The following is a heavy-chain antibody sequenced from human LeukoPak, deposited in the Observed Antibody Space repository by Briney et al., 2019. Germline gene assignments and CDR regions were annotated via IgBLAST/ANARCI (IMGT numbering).Heavy chain of an antibody. CDR2: ISSSGSTI. V-gene: IGHV3-11*01. CDR1: GGSFSGYY. J-gene: IGHJ4*02. Sequence: LSLTCAVYGGSFSGYYWSWIRQPPGKGLEWVSYISSSGSTIYYADSVKGRFTISRDNAKNSLYLQMNSLRAEDTAVYYCARTTTIVGATDYFDYWGQGTLVTVSS. D-gene: IGHD1-26*01. CDR3: ARTTTIVGATDYFDY.